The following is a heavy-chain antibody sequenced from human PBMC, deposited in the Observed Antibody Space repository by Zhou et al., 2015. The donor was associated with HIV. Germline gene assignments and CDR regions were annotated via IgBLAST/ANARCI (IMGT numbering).Heavy chain of an antibody. D-gene: IGHD2-2*02. V-gene: IGHV1-8*01. CDR1: GYTFTSYD. J-gene: IGHJ6*02. Sequence: QVQLVQSGAEVKKPGASVKVSCKASGYTFTSYDINWVRQATGQGLEWMGWMNPNSGNTGYAQKFQGRVTMTRNTSISTAYMELSSLRSEDTAVYYCARGCSSTSCYRGYYYGMDVWGQGTTVTVSS. CDR3: ARGCSSTSCYRGYYYGMDV. CDR2: MNPNSGNT.